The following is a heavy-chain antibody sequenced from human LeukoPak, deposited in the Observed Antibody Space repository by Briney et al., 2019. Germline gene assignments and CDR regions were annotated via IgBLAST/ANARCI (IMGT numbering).Heavy chain of an antibody. J-gene: IGHJ4*02. CDR3: AKMISRWELPSDY. Sequence: PGGSLRLSCAASGFTFSNYGMHWVRQAPGKGLEWVAVISYDGTNTYYIDSVKGRFTISRDNSENTRYLQMNSLRAEDTALYYCAKMISRWELPSDYWGQGALVTVSS. D-gene: IGHD1-26*01. CDR2: ISYDGTNT. CDR1: GFTFSNYG. V-gene: IGHV3-30*18.